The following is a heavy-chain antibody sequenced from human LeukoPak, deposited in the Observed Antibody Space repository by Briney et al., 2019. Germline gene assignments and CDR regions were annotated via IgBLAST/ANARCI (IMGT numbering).Heavy chain of an antibody. Sequence: GGSLRLSCAASGFTFSNAWMSWVRQAPGKGLEWVGRIKSKTDGGTTDYAAPVKGRFTISRDDSKNTLYLQMNSLKTEDTAVYYCTTLGYCSSTSCYGRYYFDYWGQGTLVTVSS. J-gene: IGHJ4*02. CDR3: TTLGYCSSTSCYGRYYFDY. V-gene: IGHV3-15*01. CDR2: IKSKTDGGTT. CDR1: GFTFSNAW. D-gene: IGHD2-2*01.